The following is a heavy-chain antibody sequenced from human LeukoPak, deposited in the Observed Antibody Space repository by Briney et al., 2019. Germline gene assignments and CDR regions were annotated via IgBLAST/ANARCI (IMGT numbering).Heavy chain of an antibody. D-gene: IGHD4-11*01. Sequence: SETLSLTCTVSGGSISSYYWNWIRQPAGKGLEWIGRIYTTGSTNYNPSLKSRVTMSVDTSKNFFSLRLRSVTAADTAVYFCARGRVSSSTWYSTYYYFFYMDFWGKGTTVTVSS. J-gene: IGHJ6*03. V-gene: IGHV4-4*07. CDR2: IYTTGST. CDR1: GGSISSYY. CDR3: ARGRVSSSTWYSTYYYFFYMDF.